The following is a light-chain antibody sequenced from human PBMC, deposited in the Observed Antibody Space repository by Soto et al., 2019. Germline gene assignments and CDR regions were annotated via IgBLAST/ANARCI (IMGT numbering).Light chain of an antibody. CDR2: EVS. Sequence: QSALTQPPSASGSPGQSVTISCTGTSSDVGGYNYVSWYQQHPDKAPKLMIYEVSKRPSGVPDRFSGSKSGNPASLTVSGLQAEDEADYYCSSYAGSNRVFGGGTKLTVL. V-gene: IGLV2-8*01. CDR1: SSDVGGYNY. CDR3: SSYAGSNRV. J-gene: IGLJ3*02.